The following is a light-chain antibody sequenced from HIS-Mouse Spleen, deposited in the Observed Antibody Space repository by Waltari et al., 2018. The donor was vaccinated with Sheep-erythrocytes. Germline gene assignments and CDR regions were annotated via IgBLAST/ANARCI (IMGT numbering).Light chain of an antibody. CDR3: KQSYSTPQFT. V-gene: IGKV1-39*01. J-gene: IGKJ3*01. CDR1: HSISSY. CDR2: AAS. Sequence: DIQMTQSPSSLSASVGDRVTITCRASHSISSYLNWYQQKPGKAPKLLIYAASSLQSGVPSRFSGSGSGTDFPITISSLQTEDFATYYCKQSYSTPQFTFGPGTKVDIK.